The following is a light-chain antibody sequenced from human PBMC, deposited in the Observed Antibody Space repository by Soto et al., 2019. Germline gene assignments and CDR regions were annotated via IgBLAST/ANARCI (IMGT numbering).Light chain of an antibody. CDR3: SSDAGSNNLV. CDR1: SSDVGGYNY. V-gene: IGLV2-8*01. Sequence: QSALTQPPSASGSPGHSVTISCTGTSSDVGGYNYVSWYQHHPGKAPKLMIYEVTKRPSGVPDRFSGSKSGHTASLTVSGLQAEDEADYYCSSDAGSNNLVFGGGTKVTVL. CDR2: EVT. J-gene: IGLJ3*02.